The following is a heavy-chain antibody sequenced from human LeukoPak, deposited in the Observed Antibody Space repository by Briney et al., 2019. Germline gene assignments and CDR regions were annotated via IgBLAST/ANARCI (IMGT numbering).Heavy chain of an antibody. J-gene: IGHJ4*02. CDR1: GGSFSGYY. CDR3: ARDAYNWNYEGADYFDY. CDR2: INHSGST. Sequence: SETLSLTCAVYGGSFSGYYWSWIRQPPGKGLEWIGEINHSGSTNYNPSLKSRVTISVDTSKNQFSLKLSSVTAADTAVYYCARDAYNWNYEGADYFDYWGQGTLVTVSS. D-gene: IGHD1-7*01. V-gene: IGHV4-34*01.